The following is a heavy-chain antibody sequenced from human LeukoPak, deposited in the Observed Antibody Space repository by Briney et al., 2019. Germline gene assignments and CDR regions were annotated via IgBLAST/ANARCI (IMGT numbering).Heavy chain of an antibody. CDR1: GYTFTSYD. J-gene: IGHJ4*02. D-gene: IGHD1-7*01. V-gene: IGHV1-8*03. Sequence: ASVTVSCKASGYTFTSYDINWVRQATGQGLEWMGWMNPNSGNTGYAQKFQGRVTITRNTSISTAYMELSSLRFEDTAVYFCARGLNWNLGFDYWGQGTVVTVSS. CDR3: ARGLNWNLGFDY. CDR2: MNPNSGNT.